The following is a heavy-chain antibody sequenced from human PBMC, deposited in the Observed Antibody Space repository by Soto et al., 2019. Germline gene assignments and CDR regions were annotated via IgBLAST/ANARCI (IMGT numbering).Heavy chain of an antibody. Sequence: PSETLSLTCTFSCGSVISGSYYWSWIRQPPGKGLEWIGYIYYSGSTNYNPSLKSRVTISVDTSKNQFSLKLSSVTAADTAVYYCARAPPYYYDSSGFLGPFDPWGQGTLVTVSS. CDR3: ARAPPYYYDSSGFLGPFDP. J-gene: IGHJ5*02. D-gene: IGHD3-22*01. CDR1: CGSVISGSYY. V-gene: IGHV4-61*01. CDR2: IYYSGST.